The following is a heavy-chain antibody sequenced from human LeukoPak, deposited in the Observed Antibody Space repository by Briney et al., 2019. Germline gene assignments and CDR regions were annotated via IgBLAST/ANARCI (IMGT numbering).Heavy chain of an antibody. D-gene: IGHD3-9*01. CDR3: ARGVVLRYFDWLSTRHDAFDI. CDR2: INHSGST. CDR1: GGSFSGYY. V-gene: IGHV4-34*01. Sequence: SETLSLTCAVYGGSFSGYYWSWIRQPPGKGLEWIGEINHSGSTNYNPSLKSRVTISVDTSKNQFSLKLSSVTAAGTAVYYCARGVVLRYFDWLSTRHDAFDIWGQGTMVTVSS. J-gene: IGHJ3*02.